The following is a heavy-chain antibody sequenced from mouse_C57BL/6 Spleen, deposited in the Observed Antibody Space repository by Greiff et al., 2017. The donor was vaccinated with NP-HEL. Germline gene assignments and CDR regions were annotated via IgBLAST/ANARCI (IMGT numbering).Heavy chain of an antibody. J-gene: IGHJ2*01. D-gene: IGHD3-2*02. CDR2: INPGSGGT. CDR3: ARATAQAIDYFDY. Sequence: VMLVESGAELVRPGTSVKVSCKASGYAFTNYLIEWVKQRPGQGLEWIGVINPGSGGTNYNEKFKGKATLTADKSSSTAYMQLSSLTSEDSAVYFCARATAQAIDYFDYGGKGTTLTVSS. CDR1: GYAFTNYL. V-gene: IGHV1-54*01.